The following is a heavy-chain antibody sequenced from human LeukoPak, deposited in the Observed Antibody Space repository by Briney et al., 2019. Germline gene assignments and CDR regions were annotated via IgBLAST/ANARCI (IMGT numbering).Heavy chain of an antibody. J-gene: IGHJ4*02. Sequence: GESLKISCKASGFSFTGYWIGWVRQMPGKGLEWMGIIFPRDSNTRYSPSFQGQVTISADKSISTAYLQWSSLKASDTAMYYCAVPSPSPTSSDYWGQGTLVTVSS. D-gene: IGHD2-2*01. CDR2: IFPRDSNT. CDR1: GFSFTGYW. CDR3: AVPSPSPTSSDY. V-gene: IGHV5-51*01.